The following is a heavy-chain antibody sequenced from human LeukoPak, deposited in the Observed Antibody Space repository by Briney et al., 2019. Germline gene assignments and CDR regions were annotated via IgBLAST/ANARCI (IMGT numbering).Heavy chain of an antibody. CDR2: ISSSSSYI. V-gene: IGHV3-21*01. J-gene: IGHJ5*02. CDR1: GFTFSSYS. CDR3: ARDSADGNVLRFDP. Sequence: PGGSLRLSCAASGFTFSSYSMNWVRQAPGKGLEWVSSISSSSSYIYYADSVKGRFTISRENAKHSLYLQMNSLRAEDTAVYYCARDSADGNVLRFDPWGQGTLVTVSS. D-gene: IGHD2-8*01.